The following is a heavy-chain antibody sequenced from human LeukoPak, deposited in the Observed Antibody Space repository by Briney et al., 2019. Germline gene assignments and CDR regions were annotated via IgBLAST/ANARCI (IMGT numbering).Heavy chain of an antibody. J-gene: IGHJ6*02. Sequence: GRSLRLSCAASGFTFDDYAMHWVRQAPGKGLEWVSGISWNSGSIGYADSVKGRFTISRDNAKNSLYLQMNSLRAEDTALYYCAKDSYYDILVGMDVWGQGTTVTVSS. V-gene: IGHV3-9*01. CDR1: GFTFDDYA. CDR3: AKDSYYDILVGMDV. D-gene: IGHD3-9*01. CDR2: ISWNSGSI.